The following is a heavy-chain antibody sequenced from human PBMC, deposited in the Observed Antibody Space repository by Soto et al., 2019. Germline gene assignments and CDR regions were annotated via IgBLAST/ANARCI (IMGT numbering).Heavy chain of an antibody. V-gene: IGHV3-23*01. Sequence: EVQMLESGGGLVQPGGSLRLSCAASGFTFSSYVMSWVRQAPGKGLEWVSAINGGGGSTYYADSVRGRFTISRDNFKNTLYLQMNSLRAEDTAVYYCAKARVAAASFFDYWGQGILVTVSS. J-gene: IGHJ4*02. CDR2: INGGGGST. CDR1: GFTFSSYV. CDR3: AKARVAAASFFDY. D-gene: IGHD6-13*01.